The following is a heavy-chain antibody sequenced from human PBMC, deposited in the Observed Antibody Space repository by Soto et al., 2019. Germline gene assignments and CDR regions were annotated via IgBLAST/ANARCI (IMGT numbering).Heavy chain of an antibody. CDR2: IYWDDDK. Sequence: QITLKESGPPLVKPTQTLTLTCTFSGFSLSTSGVGVGWIRQPPGKALEWLALIYWDDDKRYSPSLKSRLTITKDTSKNQVVLTMTNIDPVDTATYYCAHTSEGYYYDSSGHNFDYWGQGTLVTVSS. D-gene: IGHD3-22*01. CDR1: GFSLSTSGVG. J-gene: IGHJ4*02. V-gene: IGHV2-5*02. CDR3: AHTSEGYYYDSSGHNFDY.